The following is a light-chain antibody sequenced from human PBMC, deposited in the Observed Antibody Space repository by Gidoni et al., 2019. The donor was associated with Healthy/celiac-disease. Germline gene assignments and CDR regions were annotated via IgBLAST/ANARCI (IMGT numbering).Light chain of an antibody. CDR2: GAS. CDR1: QSVSRN. CDR3: QQYNNWPPLT. V-gene: IGKV3-15*01. Sequence: EIVMTQSPATLSVSPGERATLSCRASQSVSRNLAWYQQKPGQAPRLLMYGASTRATGIQARFSGSVSGTEFTLTISSLQSEDFAVYYCQQYNNWPPLTFXGXTKVEIK. J-gene: IGKJ4*01.